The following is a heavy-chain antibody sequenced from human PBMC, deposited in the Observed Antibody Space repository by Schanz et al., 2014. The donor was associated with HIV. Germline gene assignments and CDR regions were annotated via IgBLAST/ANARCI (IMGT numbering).Heavy chain of an antibody. V-gene: IGHV3-23*01. CDR2: MRGSDDST. D-gene: IGHD1-20*01. J-gene: IGHJ4*02. CDR1: GFTFSTYA. CDR3: AKTSITLGMDV. Sequence: EVKLSESGGGLVQPGGSLRLSCVASGFTFSTYAMSWVRQAPGKGLEWVSGMRGSDDSTFYADSVKGRFTISRDNSKNTLYFKMNSLRAEDTAIYYCAKTSITLGMDVWGQGTLVTVSS.